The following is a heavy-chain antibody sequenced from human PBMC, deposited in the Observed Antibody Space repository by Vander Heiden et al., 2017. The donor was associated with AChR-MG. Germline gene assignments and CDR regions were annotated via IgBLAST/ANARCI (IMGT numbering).Heavy chain of an antibody. CDR2: IDPNSGGT. D-gene: IGHD2-15*01. J-gene: IGHJ3*02. Sequence: QVQLLQSGAEVKKPGASVKVSCQASGYTFTAYYMHWLRQAPGQGLEWMGRIDPNSGGTNYAQNFQGRVTMTRDTSTTTAYMDLSRVTSDDTAVYYCARALDLYCSGGTCYNAFDIWGQGTMVTVSS. CDR1: GYTFTAYY. CDR3: ARALDLYCSGGTCYNAFDI. V-gene: IGHV1-2*06.